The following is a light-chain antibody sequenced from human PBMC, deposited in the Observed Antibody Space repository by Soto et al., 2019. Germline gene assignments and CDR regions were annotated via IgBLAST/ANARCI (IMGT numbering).Light chain of an antibody. CDR3: CSYAGSSTQSYV. J-gene: IGLJ1*01. Sequence: QSVLAQPASVSGSPGQSITISCTGTNSDVGSYNLVSWYQQHPGKAPKVIIYEVSERPSGVSDRFSGSKSGNTASLMISGLQAEDEADYYCCSYAGSSTQSYVFGSGTKGIVL. CDR2: EVS. V-gene: IGLV2-23*02. CDR1: NSDVGSYNL.